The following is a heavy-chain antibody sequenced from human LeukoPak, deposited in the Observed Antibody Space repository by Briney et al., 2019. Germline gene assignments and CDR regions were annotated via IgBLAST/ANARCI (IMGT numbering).Heavy chain of an antibody. D-gene: IGHD5/OR15-5a*01. CDR2: IHQDGSEK. V-gene: IGHV3-7*01. J-gene: IGHJ4*02. CDR3: GRESSSSTFDY. CDR1: GFTFSSYW. Sequence: GGSLRLSCAASGFTFSSYWMSWVRQAPGTGLEWVANIHQDGSEKYYVDSVKGRFTISRDNAKNSLYLQMNSLRAGDTAIYYCGRESSSSTFDYWGQGTLVTVSS.